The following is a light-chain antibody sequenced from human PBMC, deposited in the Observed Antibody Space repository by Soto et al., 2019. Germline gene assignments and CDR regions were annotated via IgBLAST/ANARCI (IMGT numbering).Light chain of an antibody. CDR3: LLFYGDGVV. V-gene: IGLV7-43*01. Sequence: QAVVTQEPSLTVSPGGTVTLTCASSNGAVTSGYYPNWFQQRPGQPPRALIYSTTYKHPWTPARFSGSLVGGKAALTLSAAQPEDEAEYYCLLFYGDGVVFGGGTKLTVL. CDR1: NGAVTSGYY. J-gene: IGLJ2*01. CDR2: STT.